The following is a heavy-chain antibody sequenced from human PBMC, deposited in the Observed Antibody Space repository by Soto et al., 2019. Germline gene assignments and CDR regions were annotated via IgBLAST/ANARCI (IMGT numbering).Heavy chain of an antibody. V-gene: IGHV3-30*18. CDR1: GFTFSSYG. CDR2: ISYDGSNK. D-gene: IGHD5-12*01. J-gene: IGHJ4*02. Sequence: QVQLVESGGGVVQPGRSLRLSCAASGFTFSSYGMHWVRQAPGKGLEWVAVISYDGSNKYYADSVKGRFTISRDNSKNTLYLQMNSLRAEDTAVYYCAKEEDSGYDSPYFDYWGQGTLVTVSS. CDR3: AKEEDSGYDSPYFDY.